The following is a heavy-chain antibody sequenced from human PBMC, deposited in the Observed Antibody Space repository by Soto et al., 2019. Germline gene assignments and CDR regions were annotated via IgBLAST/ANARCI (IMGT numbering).Heavy chain of an antibody. J-gene: IGHJ4*02. Sequence: SETLSLTCTVSGGSISSSSYYWGWIRQPPGKGLEWIGSIYYSGSTYYNPSLKSRVTISVDTSKNQFSLKLSSVAAADTAVYYCARDGITGTTIDWGQGTLVTVSS. CDR3: ARDGITGTTID. V-gene: IGHV4-39*02. CDR2: IYYSGST. D-gene: IGHD1-7*01. CDR1: GGSISSSSYY.